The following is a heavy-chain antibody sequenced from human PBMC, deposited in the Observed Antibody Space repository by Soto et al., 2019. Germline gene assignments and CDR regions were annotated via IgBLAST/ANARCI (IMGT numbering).Heavy chain of an antibody. J-gene: IGHJ4*02. CDR3: ARDRHSSSSGYFEY. CDR1: GFTFSSYG. D-gene: IGHD6-6*01. CDR2: IWYDGNDK. V-gene: IGHV3-33*08. Sequence: GGSLRLSCAASGFTFSSYGMHWVRQAPGKGLEWVAVIWYDGNDKYYADFVKGRFTISRGNAKNTVSLQMNSLRAEDTAVYYCARDRHSSSSGYFEYWGQGTLVTVSS.